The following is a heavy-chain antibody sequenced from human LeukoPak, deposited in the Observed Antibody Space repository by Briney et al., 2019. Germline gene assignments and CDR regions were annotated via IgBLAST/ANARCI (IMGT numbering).Heavy chain of an antibody. V-gene: IGHV3-74*01. CDR2: TNSDGSRT. D-gene: IGHD3-10*01. CDR3: ARDRGINMVRGVIDY. J-gene: IGHJ4*02. CDR1: GFTFSTYW. Sequence: QPGGSLRLSCAASGFTFSTYWMHWVRQAPGKGLVWVSRTNSDGSRTDYADSEKGRFTISRDNAENTLYLQMNSLRVEDTAVYYCARDRGINMVRGVIDYWGQGTLVTVSS.